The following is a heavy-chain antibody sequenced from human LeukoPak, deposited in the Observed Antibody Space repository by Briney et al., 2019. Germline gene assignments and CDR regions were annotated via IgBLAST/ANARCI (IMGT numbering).Heavy chain of an antibody. D-gene: IGHD4-23*01. CDR2: ISSSSSYI. J-gene: IGHJ4*02. CDR3: ARGYGGTRGDY. CDR1: GFTFSSYS. V-gene: IGHV3-21*01. Sequence: PGGSLRLSCAASGFTFSSYSMNWVRQAPGKGLEWVSSISSSSSYIYYADSAKGRFTISRDNTKNSLYLQMNSLRAEDTAVYYCARGYGGTRGDYWGQGTLVTVSS.